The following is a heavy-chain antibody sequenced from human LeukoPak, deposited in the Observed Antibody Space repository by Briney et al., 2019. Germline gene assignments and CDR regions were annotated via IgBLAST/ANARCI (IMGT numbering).Heavy chain of an antibody. D-gene: IGHD6-19*01. CDR2: ISGGGDTT. Sequence: GGSLRLSCAASGFTFDDYAMSWVRQAPGKGLEWVSSISGGGDTTNYADSVKGRFTISRDNSKNTLYLQMNSLRGEDTARYYCAKATIEQWLVKVDSFDSWGQGTLVSVSS. V-gene: IGHV3-23*01. CDR1: GFTFDDYA. J-gene: IGHJ4*02. CDR3: AKATIEQWLVKVDSFDS.